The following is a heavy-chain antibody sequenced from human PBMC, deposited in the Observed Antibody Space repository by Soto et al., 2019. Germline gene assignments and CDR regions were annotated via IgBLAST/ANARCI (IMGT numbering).Heavy chain of an antibody. D-gene: IGHD3-16*01. V-gene: IGHV1-18*04. Sequence: ASVKVSCKASGYTFTSYGISWVRQAPGQGLEWMGWISAYNGNTNYAQKLQGRVTMTTDTSTSTAYMELRSLRSDDTAVYYCARDSRYYDYVWCVRHPHAFDIWGHGTMVTVSS. CDR1: GYTFTSYG. CDR3: ARDSRYYDYVWCVRHPHAFDI. J-gene: IGHJ3*02. CDR2: ISAYNGNT.